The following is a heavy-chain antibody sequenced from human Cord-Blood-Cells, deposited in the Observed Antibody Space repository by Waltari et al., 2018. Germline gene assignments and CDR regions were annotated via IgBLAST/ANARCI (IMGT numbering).Heavy chain of an antibody. V-gene: IGHV6-1*01. Sequence: QVQLQQSGPGLVKPSQTLSLTCAISGDSVSSNSAAWNWIRQSPSRGLEWLGRTYYRSNGYNDYAVSVKSRITINPNTSKNQFSLQLNSVTPEDTAVYYCAREDPRGYSYGWSNWFDPWGQGTLVTVSS. D-gene: IGHD5-18*01. CDR2: TYYRSNGYN. CDR3: AREDPRGYSYGWSNWFDP. J-gene: IGHJ5*02. CDR1: GDSVSSNSAA.